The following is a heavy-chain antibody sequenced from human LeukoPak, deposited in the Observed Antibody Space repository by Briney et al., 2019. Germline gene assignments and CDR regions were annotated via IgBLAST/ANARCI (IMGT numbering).Heavy chain of an antibody. Sequence: PGGSLRLSCAASRFTFSMYSMNWVRQAPGKGLEWVSYISSSSSTMYYADSVKGRFTISRDSAKNSLYLQMNSLRVEDTAVYYCARDPYSGYDLQAFDYWGQGTLVTVSS. D-gene: IGHD5-12*01. CDR3: ARDPYSGYDLQAFDY. CDR1: RFTFSMYS. J-gene: IGHJ4*02. V-gene: IGHV3-48*01. CDR2: ISSSSSTM.